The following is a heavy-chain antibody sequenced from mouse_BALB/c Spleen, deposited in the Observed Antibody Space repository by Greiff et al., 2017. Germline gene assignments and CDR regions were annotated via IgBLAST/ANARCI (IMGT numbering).Heavy chain of an antibody. CDR3: ARKTFDY. J-gene: IGHJ2*01. CDR1: GYNFTSYW. Sequence: QVQLQQPGAELVKPGTSVKLSCKASGYNFTSYWINWVKLRPGQGLEWIGDIYPGSGSTNYNEKFKSKATLTVDTSSSTAYMQLSSLASEDSALYCCARKTFDYWGQGTTLTVSS. CDR2: IYPGSGST. V-gene: IGHV1-55*01.